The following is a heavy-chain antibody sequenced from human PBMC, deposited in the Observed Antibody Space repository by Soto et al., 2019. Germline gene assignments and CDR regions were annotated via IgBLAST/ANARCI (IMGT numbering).Heavy chain of an antibody. Sequence: QVQLVQSGDEVKKPGASVKVSCKASGYTFTNYGISWVRQAPGQGLEWMGWISPYNGNTKYPQKRQGSVTMTTDTSTRTSYMELRRLRSDDTAVYFCARDGDRCTSTRCSPWPDSHFDLWGRGTLVTVSS. V-gene: IGHV1-18*01. CDR2: ISPYNGNT. CDR1: GYTFTNYG. J-gene: IGHJ2*01. CDR3: ARDGDRCTSTRCSPWPDSHFDL. D-gene: IGHD2-2*01.